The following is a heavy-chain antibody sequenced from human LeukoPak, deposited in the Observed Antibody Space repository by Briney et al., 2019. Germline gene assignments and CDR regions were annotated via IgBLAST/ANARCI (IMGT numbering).Heavy chain of an antibody. CDR2: IDGDGTSP. J-gene: IGHJ3*02. CDR1: GFTFSTYW. CDR3: ARDFRTGPTGGLGAFDI. V-gene: IGHV3-74*01. D-gene: IGHD3-16*01. Sequence: GGSLRLSCAASGFTFSTYWMHWVRQAPGKGLVWVSRIDGDGTSPSYADSVKGRFTISRDNSKNTLYLQMNSLRAEDTAVYYCARDFRTGPTGGLGAFDIWGQGTMVTVSS.